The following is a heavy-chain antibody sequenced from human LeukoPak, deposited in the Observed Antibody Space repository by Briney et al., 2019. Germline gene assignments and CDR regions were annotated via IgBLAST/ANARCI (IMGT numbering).Heavy chain of an antibody. V-gene: IGHV1-18*01. CDR2: ISAYNANT. CDR3: TRGPGPFDY. CDR1: GYTFTSFG. Sequence: ASVKVSCTASGYTFTSFGISWVRQAPGQGLEWMGWISAYNANTNYAQKLQGRVTMTTDTSTSTAYVELRSPRSDDTAVYYCTRGPGPFDYWGQGTLVTVSS. J-gene: IGHJ4*02.